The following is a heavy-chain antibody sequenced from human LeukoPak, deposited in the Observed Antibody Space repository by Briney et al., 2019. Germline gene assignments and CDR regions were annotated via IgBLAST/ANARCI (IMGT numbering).Heavy chain of an antibody. CDR3: ASWGAGGNS. Sequence: GGALRLSCEASGFTLSTYLMNWVRQVPGKELDWVANINPDGSGKRYVDSVKGRFTIARDNAENSLSLKMNSLRAEDTAVYYCASWGAGGNSWGQGTLVTVSS. CDR1: GFTLSTYL. V-gene: IGHV3-7*02. CDR2: INPDGSGK. D-gene: IGHD3-16*01. J-gene: IGHJ4*02.